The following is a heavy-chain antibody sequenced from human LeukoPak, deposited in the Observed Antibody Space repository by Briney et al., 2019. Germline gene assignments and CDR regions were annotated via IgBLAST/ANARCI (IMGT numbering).Heavy chain of an antibody. CDR2: IYYTGNT. D-gene: IGHD3-22*01. CDR3: ARGVVITGLDY. CDR1: GVSISSSYSY. J-gene: IGHJ4*02. Sequence: SETLSLTCTVSGVSISSSYSYWGWIRQPPGMGLEWIGSIYYTGNTYYNASLKSQVSISIDTSKNQFSLKLTSVTAADTAVYYCARGVVITGLDYWGQGTLVTVSS. V-gene: IGHV4-39*01.